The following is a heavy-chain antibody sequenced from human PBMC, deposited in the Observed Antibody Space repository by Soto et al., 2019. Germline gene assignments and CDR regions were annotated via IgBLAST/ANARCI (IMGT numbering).Heavy chain of an antibody. CDR2: ISYDGSNK. Sequence: GGSLRLSCAASGFTFSSYGMHWVRQAPGKGLEWVAVISYDGSNKYYADSVKGRFTISRDNSKNTLYLQMNSLRAEDTAVYYCAKDLQLDYYDSSGSLGYWGQGTLVTVSS. D-gene: IGHD3-22*01. CDR1: GFTFSSYG. J-gene: IGHJ4*02. V-gene: IGHV3-30*18. CDR3: AKDLQLDYYDSSGSLGY.